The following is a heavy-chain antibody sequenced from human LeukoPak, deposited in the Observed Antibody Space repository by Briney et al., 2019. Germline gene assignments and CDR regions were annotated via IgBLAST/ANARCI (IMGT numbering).Heavy chain of an antibody. CDR2: ISSSSSYI. V-gene: IGHV3-21*01. J-gene: IGHJ4*02. Sequence: GGSLRLSCAASGFTFSSYSMNWVRQAPGKGLEWVSSISSSSSYIYYADSVKGRFTISRDNAKNSLYLQMNSLRAEDTAVYYCARDQRDSPYDSSGYYHTAVDYWGQGTLVTVSS. CDR3: ARDQRDSPYDSSGYYHTAVDY. D-gene: IGHD3-22*01. CDR1: GFTFSSYS.